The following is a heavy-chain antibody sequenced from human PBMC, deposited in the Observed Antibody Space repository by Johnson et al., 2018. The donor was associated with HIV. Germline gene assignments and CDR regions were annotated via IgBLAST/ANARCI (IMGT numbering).Heavy chain of an antibody. CDR1: GFTVNSNY. D-gene: IGHD3-22*01. CDR2: ISWNSGSI. V-gene: IGHV3-9*01. CDR3: AKETRDSRSAFDI. J-gene: IGHJ3*02. Sequence: VQLVESGGGVVQPGRSLRLSCAASGFTVNSNYMSWVRQAPGKGLEWVSGISWNSGSIGYADSVKGRFTISRDNAKNSLYLQMNSLRAEDTAVYYCAKETRDSRSAFDIWGQGTMVTVSS.